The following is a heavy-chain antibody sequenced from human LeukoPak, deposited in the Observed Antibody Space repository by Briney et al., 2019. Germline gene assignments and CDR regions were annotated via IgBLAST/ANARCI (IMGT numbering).Heavy chain of an antibody. V-gene: IGHV3-23*01. J-gene: IGHJ4*02. Sequence: GESLRLSCAASGFTFGSYAMGWVRQAPGKGLEWVSGINTNGGSTAYADSVKGRFTISRDNPRNTLYMQMNSLRAEDTALYYCAIMHPYYDGNGYWVQWGQGTLVTVSS. CDR1: GFTFGSYA. CDR3: AIMHPYYDGNGYWVQ. CDR2: INTNGGST. D-gene: IGHD3-22*01.